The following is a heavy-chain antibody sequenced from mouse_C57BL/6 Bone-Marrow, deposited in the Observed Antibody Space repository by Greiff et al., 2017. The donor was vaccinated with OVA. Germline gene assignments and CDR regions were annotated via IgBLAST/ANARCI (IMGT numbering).Heavy chain of an antibody. J-gene: IGHJ1*03. D-gene: IGHD3-3*01. CDR1: GFNIKDDY. CDR2: IDPENGDT. V-gene: IGHV14-4*01. Sequence: VQLKQSGAELVRPGASVKLSCTASGFNIKDDYMHWVKQRPEQGLEWIGWIDPENGDTEYALKFQGKATITADTSSNTAYLQLSSLTSEDTAVYYCTTWAGKRGWYFDVWGTGTTVTVSS. CDR3: TTWAGKRGWYFDV.